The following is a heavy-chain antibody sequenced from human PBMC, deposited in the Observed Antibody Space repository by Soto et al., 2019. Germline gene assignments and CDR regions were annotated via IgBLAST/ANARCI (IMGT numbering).Heavy chain of an antibody. V-gene: IGHV1-3*01. CDR3: ARDVGATGD. CDR1: GYTFTSYA. Sequence: QVQLVQSGAEVKKPGASVKVSCKASGYTFTSYAMHWVRQAPGQRLEWMGWINAGYGNTKYSQKFQGRVTITRDTTASAAYMVLSSLRSEDTAVYYCARDVGATGDWGQGSLVTVSS. J-gene: IGHJ4*02. CDR2: INAGYGNT. D-gene: IGHD1-26*01.